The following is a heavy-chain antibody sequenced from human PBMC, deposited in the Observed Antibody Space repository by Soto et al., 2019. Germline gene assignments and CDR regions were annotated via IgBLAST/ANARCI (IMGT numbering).Heavy chain of an antibody. CDR3: ARYARIPDY. CDR1: GGSISSSNW. Sequence: PSETLSLTCAVSGGSISSSNWWSWVRQPPGKGLEWIGEIYHSGSTNSNPSLKGRLTISIDTSKNQFSLKLSSVTAADTAIYYCARYARIPDYWGQGTLVTVSS. V-gene: IGHV4-4*02. CDR2: IYHSGST. D-gene: IGHD2-2*01. J-gene: IGHJ4*02.